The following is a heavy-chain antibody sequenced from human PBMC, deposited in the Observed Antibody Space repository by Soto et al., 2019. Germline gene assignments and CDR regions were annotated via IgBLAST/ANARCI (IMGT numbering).Heavy chain of an antibody. CDR3: AIDILTGYYKRPHAFDI. J-gene: IGHJ3*02. D-gene: IGHD3-9*01. V-gene: IGHV1-69*06. CDR1: GGTFSSYA. CDR2: IIPIFGTA. Sequence: SVNVSCKSSGGTFSSYAISWVRQAPGQGLEWMGGIIPIFGTANYAQKFQGRVTITADKSTSTAYMELSSLRSEDTAVYYCAIDILTGYYKRPHAFDIWGQGTMVTVSS.